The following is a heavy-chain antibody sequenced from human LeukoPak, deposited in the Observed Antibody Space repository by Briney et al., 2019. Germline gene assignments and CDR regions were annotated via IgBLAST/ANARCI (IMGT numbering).Heavy chain of an antibody. CDR2: ISSSSSYI. CDR3: VRDLMGSGATTAYLHH. J-gene: IGHJ1*01. Sequence: GSLRLSCAASGFTFSSYSMNWVRQAPGKGLEWVSSISSSSSYIYYADSVKGRFTISRDNAKNSLYLQMNSLRAEDMAVYFCVRDLMGSGATTAYLHHWGQGTLVTVSS. CDR1: GFTFSSYS. D-gene: IGHD4/OR15-4a*01. V-gene: IGHV3-21*01.